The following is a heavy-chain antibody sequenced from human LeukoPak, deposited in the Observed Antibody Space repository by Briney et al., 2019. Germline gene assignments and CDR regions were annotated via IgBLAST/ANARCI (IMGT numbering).Heavy chain of an antibody. CDR2: ISAYNGNT. Sequence: ASVKVSCKASGYTFTSYGISWVRQAPGQGLEWMGWISAYNGNTNYAQKLQVRVTMTTDTSTSTAYMELRSLRSDDTAVYYCARDLAYDSSAYYSRIAHNVDYWGQGTLVTVSS. D-gene: IGHD3-22*01. CDR3: ARDLAYDSSAYYSRIAHNVDY. V-gene: IGHV1-18*01. J-gene: IGHJ4*02. CDR1: GYTFTSYG.